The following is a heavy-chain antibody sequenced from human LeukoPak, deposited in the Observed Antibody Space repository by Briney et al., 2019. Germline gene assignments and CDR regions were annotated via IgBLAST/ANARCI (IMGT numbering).Heavy chain of an antibody. CDR1: GGSISSSSYY. Sequence: KSSETLSLTCTVSGGSISSSSYYWGWIRQPPGKGLEWIGSIYYSGSTYYNPSLKSRVTISVDTSKNQFSLKLSSVTAADTAVYYCARNLLSSSWYSYWFDPWGQGTLVTVSS. D-gene: IGHD6-13*01. J-gene: IGHJ5*02. CDR3: ARNLLSSSWYSYWFDP. CDR2: IYYSGST. V-gene: IGHV4-39*07.